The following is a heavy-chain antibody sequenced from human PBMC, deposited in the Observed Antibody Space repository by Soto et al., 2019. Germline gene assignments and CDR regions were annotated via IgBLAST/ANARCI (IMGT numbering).Heavy chain of an antibody. CDR1: GFTFSSYA. D-gene: IGHD3-16*02. Sequence: GGSLRLSCAASGFTFSSYAMHWVRQAPGKGLEWVAVISYDGSNKYYADSVKGRFTISRDNSKNTLYLQMNSLRAEDTAVYYCARSGPRIDPDDAFDIWGQGTMVTVSS. J-gene: IGHJ3*02. CDR3: ARSGPRIDPDDAFDI. V-gene: IGHV3-30-3*01. CDR2: ISYDGSNK.